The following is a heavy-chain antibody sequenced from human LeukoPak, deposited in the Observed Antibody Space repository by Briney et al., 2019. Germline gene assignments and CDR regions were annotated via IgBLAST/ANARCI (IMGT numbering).Heavy chain of an antibody. D-gene: IGHD3-22*01. J-gene: IGHJ6*02. CDR2: ISYDGSNK. CDR3: ARGYYDSSGYFYYYYGMDV. CDR1: GFTFSSYA. Sequence: GGSLRLSCAASGFTFSSYAMHWIRQAPDKGLEGVAVISYDGSNKYYADSVKGRFTISRDNSKNTLYLQMNSLRAEDTAVYYCARGYYDSSGYFYYYYGMDVWGQGTTVTVSS. V-gene: IGHV3-30*04.